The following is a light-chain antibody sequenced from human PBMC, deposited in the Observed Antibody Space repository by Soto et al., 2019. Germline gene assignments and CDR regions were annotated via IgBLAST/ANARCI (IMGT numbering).Light chain of an antibody. V-gene: IGLV2-14*03. CDR1: SSDVGNYNY. CDR3: CSYTTYGALVL. CDR2: DVS. Sequence: QSALTQPASVSGSPGQSITISCTGSSSDVGNYNYVSWYQLHPGKAPKLMIYDVSSRPSGVSDRFSGSKSGYTASLTISGLQAKDEADYYCCSYTTYGALVLFGGGTKLTVL. J-gene: IGLJ2*01.